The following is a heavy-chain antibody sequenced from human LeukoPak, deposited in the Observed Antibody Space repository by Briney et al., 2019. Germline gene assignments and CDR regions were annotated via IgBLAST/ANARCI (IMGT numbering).Heavy chain of an antibody. CDR1: GGSFSGYY. V-gene: IGHV4-34*01. CDR2: INHSGST. J-gene: IGHJ4*02. Sequence: SETQSLTCAVYGGSFSGYYWSWIRQPPGKGLEWIGEINHSGSTNYNPSLKSRVTISVDTSKNQFSLKLSSVTAADTAVYYCARETLASEGIAAAGTSDYWGQGTLVTVSS. CDR3: ARETLASEGIAAAGTSDY. D-gene: IGHD6-13*01.